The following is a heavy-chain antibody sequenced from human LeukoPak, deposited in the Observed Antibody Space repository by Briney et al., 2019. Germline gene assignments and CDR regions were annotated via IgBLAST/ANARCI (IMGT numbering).Heavy chain of an antibody. CDR3: ALPHSDFYY. V-gene: IGHV3-30*04. D-gene: IGHD3-10*01. CDR1: GFTLSDYT. J-gene: IGHJ4*02. Sequence: GESLRLSWAVSGFTLSDYTMHCVRHAPGKGLEWVAVISYDGSQKYHADSVKGRFTISRDNSKNTVSLQMNSLRAEDTAVYYCALPHSDFYYWGQGTLVNVSS. CDR2: ISYDGSQK.